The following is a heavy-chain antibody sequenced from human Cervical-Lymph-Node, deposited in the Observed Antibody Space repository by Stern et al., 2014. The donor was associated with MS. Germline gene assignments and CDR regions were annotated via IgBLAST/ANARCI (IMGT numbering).Heavy chain of an antibody. V-gene: IGHV3-33*01. Sequence: QEQLVESGGGVVQPGRSLRLSCAASGFTFSSYGMHWVRQAPGKGLEWVAVIWDDGSNQYYADSVKGRFTISRDNSKNTLYLQMNSLRAEDTAVYYCARGGGSWGYFDYWGQGTLVTVSS. J-gene: IGHJ4*02. D-gene: IGHD1-26*01. CDR2: IWDDGSNQ. CDR3: ARGGGSWGYFDY. CDR1: GFTFSSYG.